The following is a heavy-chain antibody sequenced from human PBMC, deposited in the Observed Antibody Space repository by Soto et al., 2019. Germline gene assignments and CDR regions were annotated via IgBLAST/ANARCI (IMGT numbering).Heavy chain of an antibody. CDR1: GFTFTSYW. Sequence: PGESLKISCKGSGFTFTSYWISWVRQMPGKGLEWMGRIDPSDSYTNYSPSFQGQVTISADKSINTAYLQWSSLKASDTAIYYCARLSSSLGGWFDPWGQGTLVTVSS. D-gene: IGHD2-15*01. CDR3: ARLSSSLGGWFDP. J-gene: IGHJ5*02. CDR2: IDPSDSYT. V-gene: IGHV5-10-1*04.